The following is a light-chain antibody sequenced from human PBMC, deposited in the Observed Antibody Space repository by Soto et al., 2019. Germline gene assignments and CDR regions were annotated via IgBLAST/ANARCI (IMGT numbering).Light chain of an antibody. V-gene: IGLV4-60*02. Sequence: QPVLTQSSSASASLGSSVKLICTLSSGHSSYIIAWHQQQPGKAPRYLMKLEGSGSYNKGSGVPDRFSGSSSGADRYLTISNLQFEDEADYYCETWDTNTRVFGGGTKLTVL. CDR1: SGHSSYI. CDR2: LEGSGSY. CDR3: ETWDTNTRV. J-gene: IGLJ3*02.